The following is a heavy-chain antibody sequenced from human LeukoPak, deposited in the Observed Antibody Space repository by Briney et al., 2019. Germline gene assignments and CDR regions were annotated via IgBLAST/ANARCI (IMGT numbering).Heavy chain of an antibody. CDR2: MNPNSGNT. V-gene: IGHV1-8*01. CDR1: GYTFTSYD. D-gene: IGHD2-15*01. CDR3: ARAVRRYCSGGSCYSLDY. Sequence: ASVKVSCKASGYTFTSYDINWVRQATGQGLEWMGWMNPNSGNTGYAQKFQGRVTMTRNTSISTAYMELSSLRSEDTAVYYCARAVRRYCSGGSCYSLDYWGQGTLVTVSS. J-gene: IGHJ4*02.